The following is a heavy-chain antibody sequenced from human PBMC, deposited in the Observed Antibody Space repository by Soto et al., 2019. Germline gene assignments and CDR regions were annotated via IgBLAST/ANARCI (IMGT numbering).Heavy chain of an antibody. CDR3: ARVGGGSGNFDY. CDR2: ISYDGSNK. CDR1: GFTFSSYA. Sequence: PGGSLRLSCAASGFTFSSYAMHWVRQAPGKGLEWVAVISYDGSNKYYADSVKGRFTISRDNAKNSLYLQMNSLRDEDTAVYYCARVGGGSGNFDYWGQGTLVTVSS. D-gene: IGHD3-10*01. J-gene: IGHJ4*02. V-gene: IGHV3-30-3*01.